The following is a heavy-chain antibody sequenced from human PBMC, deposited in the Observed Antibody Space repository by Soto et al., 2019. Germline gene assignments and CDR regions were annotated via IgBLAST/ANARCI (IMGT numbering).Heavy chain of an antibody. V-gene: IGHV3-30-3*01. J-gene: IGHJ4*02. Sequence: GGSLRLSCAASGFTFSSYSMHWVRQAPGKGLEWVAAMSYDGNSKYFADSVKGRFTISRDNSKNTLSLQMNSLGTEDSAVYYWARGRTVRNHEGFGCWDQGTLVRVCS. CDR1: GFTFSSYS. D-gene: IGHD4-4*01. CDR3: ARGRTVRNHEGFGC. CDR2: MSYDGNSK.